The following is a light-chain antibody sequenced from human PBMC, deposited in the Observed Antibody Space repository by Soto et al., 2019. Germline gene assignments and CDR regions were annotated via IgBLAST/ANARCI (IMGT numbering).Light chain of an antibody. V-gene: IGLV2-14*03. CDR2: GVS. CDR1: SSDVGTYKY. CDR3: SSFTGTTTLDV. J-gene: IGLJ1*01. Sequence: QSALTQPASVSGSPGQSLTISCTGTSSDVGTYKYVSWYQQHPGKAPKLIIYGVSNRPSGVSNRFSGSQSGNTAFLTIPGLQPEDAADYYCSSFTGTTTLDVFGTGTKVTVL.